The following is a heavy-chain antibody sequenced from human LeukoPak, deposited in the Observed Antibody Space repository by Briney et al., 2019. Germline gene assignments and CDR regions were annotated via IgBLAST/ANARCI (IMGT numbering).Heavy chain of an antibody. D-gene: IGHD3-16*01. J-gene: IGHJ4*02. CDR1: GFTFSSYE. CDR3: TRELWPGDY. Sequence: PGGSLRLSCAASGFTFSSYEMNWVRQAPGKGLEWVSYISSSGSTIYYADSVKGRFTISRDNAKNSLYLQMSSLGVEDTAVYYCTRELWPGDYWGQGILVTVSS. CDR2: ISSSGSTI. V-gene: IGHV3-48*03.